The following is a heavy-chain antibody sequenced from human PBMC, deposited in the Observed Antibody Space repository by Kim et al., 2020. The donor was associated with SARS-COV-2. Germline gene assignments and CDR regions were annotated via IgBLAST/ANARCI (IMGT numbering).Heavy chain of an antibody. Sequence: GGSLRLSCAASGFTFSSYAMHWVRQAPGKGLEWVAVISYDGSNKYYADSVKGRFTISRDNSKNTLYLQMNSLRAEDTAVYYCAGAYYYGSGSSPDYWGQGTLVTVSS. CDR1: GFTFSSYA. J-gene: IGHJ4*02. D-gene: IGHD3-10*01. CDR2: ISYDGSNK. CDR3: AGAYYYGSGSSPDY. V-gene: IGHV3-30-3*01.